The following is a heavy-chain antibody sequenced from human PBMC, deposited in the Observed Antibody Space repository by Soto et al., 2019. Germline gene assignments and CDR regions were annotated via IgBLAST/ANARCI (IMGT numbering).Heavy chain of an antibody. D-gene: IGHD3-22*01. CDR1: GYTFTSYG. J-gene: IGHJ6*02. Sequence: ALVKVSCKASGYTFTSYGISWVRQAPGQGLEWMGWISAYNGNTNYAQKLQGRVTMTTDTSTSTAYMELRSLRSDDTAVYYCARDIVVITTSDYYYYGMDVWGQGTTVTVS. CDR3: ARDIVVITTSDYYYYGMDV. V-gene: IGHV1-18*01. CDR2: ISAYNGNT.